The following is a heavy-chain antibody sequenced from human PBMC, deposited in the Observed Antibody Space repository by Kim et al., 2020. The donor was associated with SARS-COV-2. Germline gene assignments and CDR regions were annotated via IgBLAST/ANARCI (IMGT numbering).Heavy chain of an antibody. D-gene: IGHD3-22*01. CDR2: INHSGST. CDR1: GGSFSGYY. J-gene: IGHJ4*02. V-gene: IGHV4-34*01. CDR3: ARGCSPARYYYDSSGYYYFDY. Sequence: SETLSLTCAVYGGSFSGYYWSWIRQPPGKGLEWIGEINHSGSTNYNPSLKSRVTISVDTSKNQFSLKLSSVTAADTAVYYCARGCSPARYYYDSSGYYYFDYWGQGTLVTVSS.